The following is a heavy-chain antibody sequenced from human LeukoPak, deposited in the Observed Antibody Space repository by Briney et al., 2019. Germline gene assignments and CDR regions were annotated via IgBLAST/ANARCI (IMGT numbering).Heavy chain of an antibody. V-gene: IGHV3-73*01. CDR1: GVTLRGSA. J-gene: IGHJ4*02. CDR3: TRPGSDYDGYGVNFDY. D-gene: IGHD5-12*01. Sequence: PGGSLRLSRAAPGVTLRGSAMHWVRQASGKGLEWVGRIRSKANSYATAYAASVKGRFTIFRDDSKNTAYLQMNSLKTEDTAVYYFTRPGSDYDGYGVNFDYWGQGTLVTVSS. CDR2: IRSKANSYAT.